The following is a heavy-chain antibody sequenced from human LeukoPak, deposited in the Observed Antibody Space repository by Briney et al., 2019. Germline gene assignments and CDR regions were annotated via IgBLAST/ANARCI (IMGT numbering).Heavy chain of an antibody. Sequence: SETLSLTCTVSGDSISSGNYYWTWIRQPPGKGLEWIGYIYYSGSTFYNPSLKSRVTISVDTSKNEFSLKLSSVTAADTAVYYCAREFWSGSYSDKWGQGTLVTVSS. V-gene: IGHV4-30-4*01. CDR2: IYYSGST. CDR1: GDSISSGNYY. D-gene: IGHD3-3*01. J-gene: IGHJ4*02. CDR3: AREFWSGSYSDK.